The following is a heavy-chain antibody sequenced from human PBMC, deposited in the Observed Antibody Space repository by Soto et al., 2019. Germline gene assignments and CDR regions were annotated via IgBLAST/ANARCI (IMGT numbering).Heavy chain of an antibody. Sequence: EVQLLESGGGLVQPGGSLRLSCAASGFTFSSYAMSWVRQAPGKGLEWVSAISGSGGSTYYADSVKGRFTISRDNSKNTLYLQMNSLRAEDTAVYYCAKNGNYRYVWGSYRLAYFDYWGQGTLVTVSS. CDR1: GFTFSSYA. D-gene: IGHD3-16*02. CDR3: AKNGNYRYVWGSYRLAYFDY. CDR2: ISGSGGST. V-gene: IGHV3-23*01. J-gene: IGHJ4*02.